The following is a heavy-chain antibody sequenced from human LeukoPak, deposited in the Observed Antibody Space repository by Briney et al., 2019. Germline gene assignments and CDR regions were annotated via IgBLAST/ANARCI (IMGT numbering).Heavy chain of an antibody. Sequence: SETLSLTCIVSGGSIRSGGYYWHWIRQYPGKGLEWIGYIYYSGSTYYNPSLKSRVTISVDTSKNQFSLNPYSVTAADTAVYYCARDGGGYGVHADYFQDWGQGTVVTVSS. D-gene: IGHD3-16*01. CDR1: GGSIRSGGYY. CDR3: ARDGGGYGVHADYFQD. J-gene: IGHJ1*01. V-gene: IGHV4-31*03. CDR2: IYYSGST.